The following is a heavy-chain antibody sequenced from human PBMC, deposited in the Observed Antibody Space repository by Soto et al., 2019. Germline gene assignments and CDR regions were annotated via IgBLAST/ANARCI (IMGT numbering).Heavy chain of an antibody. Sequence: SETLSLTCTVSGGSISSYYWSWIRQPPGKGLEWIGYIYYSGSTNYNPSLKSRVTISVDTSKNQFSLKLSSVTAADTAVYYCARDQSGSYYRWSDPWGQGTLVTVSS. V-gene: IGHV4-59*01. CDR2: IYYSGST. CDR1: GGSISSYY. CDR3: ARDQSGSYYRWSDP. D-gene: IGHD1-26*01. J-gene: IGHJ5*02.